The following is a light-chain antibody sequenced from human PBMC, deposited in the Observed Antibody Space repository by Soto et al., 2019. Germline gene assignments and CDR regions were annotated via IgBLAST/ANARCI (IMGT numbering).Light chain of an antibody. CDR3: QQYNSYPWT. CDR2: KAS. CDR1: QSISSW. V-gene: IGKV1-5*03. Sequence: DIQMTQSPSTLSASVGDRVTITCRASQSISSWLAWYQQKPGKAPKLLINKASSLESGVPSRFSGSGSGTEFTLTIRSLQPDDYATYFCQQYNSYPWTFGQGNKVEIK. J-gene: IGKJ1*01.